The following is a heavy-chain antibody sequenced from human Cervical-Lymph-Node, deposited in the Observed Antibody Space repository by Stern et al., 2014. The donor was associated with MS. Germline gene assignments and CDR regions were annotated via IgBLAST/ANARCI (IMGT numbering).Heavy chain of an antibody. Sequence: QVQLQESGPGLVKPSQTLSLTCTVSGGSISSGSYYWSWIRQPAGKGLEWIGRIYTSGSTNYNPSLKSRVTISVDTSKNQFPLKLSSVTAADTAVYYCARAPTTVTTYDDYWGQGTLVTVSS. V-gene: IGHV4-61*02. D-gene: IGHD4-17*01. CDR2: IYTSGST. J-gene: IGHJ4*02. CDR1: GGSISSGSYY. CDR3: ARAPTTVTTYDDY.